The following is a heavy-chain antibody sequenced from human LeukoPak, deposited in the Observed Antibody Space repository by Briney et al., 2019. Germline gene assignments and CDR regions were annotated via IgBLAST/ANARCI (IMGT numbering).Heavy chain of an antibody. V-gene: IGHV1-69*13. CDR1: GGTFSSYA. CDR2: IIPIFGTA. J-gene: IGHJ6*02. Sequence: GASVKVSCKASGGTFSSYAISWVRQAPGQGLEWMGGIIPIFGTANYAQKFQGRVTITADESTSTAYMELSSLRSEDTAVYYCARDGKFVVVPAAIGHYYYYGMDVWGQGTTVTVSS. D-gene: IGHD2-2*02. CDR3: ARDGKFVVVPAAIGHYYYYGMDV.